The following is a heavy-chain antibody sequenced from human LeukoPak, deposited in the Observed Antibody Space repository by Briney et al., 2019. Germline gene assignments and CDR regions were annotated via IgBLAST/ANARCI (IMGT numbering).Heavy chain of an antibody. J-gene: IGHJ4*02. V-gene: IGHV1-2*02. D-gene: IGHD3-22*01. CDR3: ASISHYDSSGYYYPAY. CDR1: GYTFTGYY. Sequence: WASVKVSCKASGYTFTGYYMHWVRQARGQGLEWMGWINPNSGGTNYAQKFQGRVTMTRDTSISTAYMELSRLRSDDTAVYYCASISHYDSSGYYYPAYWGQGTLVTVSS. CDR2: INPNSGGT.